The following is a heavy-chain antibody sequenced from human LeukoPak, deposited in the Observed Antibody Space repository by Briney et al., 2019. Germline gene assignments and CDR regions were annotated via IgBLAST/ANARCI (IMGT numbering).Heavy chain of an antibody. D-gene: IGHD1-26*01. J-gene: IGHJ6*02. V-gene: IGHV1-8*01. CDR1: GYTFTSYD. Sequence: ASVKVPCKASGYTFTSYDINWVRQATGQGLEWMGWMNPNSGNTGYAQKFQGRVTMTRDTSISTAYMELSSLRFEDTAVYYCVRVQSGSYARYGMDVWGQGTTVIVSS. CDR2: MNPNSGNT. CDR3: VRVQSGSYARYGMDV.